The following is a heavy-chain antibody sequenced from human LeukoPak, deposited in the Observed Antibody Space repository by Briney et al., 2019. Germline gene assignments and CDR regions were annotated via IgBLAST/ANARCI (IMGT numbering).Heavy chain of an antibody. CDR2: INSDGSFT. V-gene: IGHV3-74*01. CDR1: GFTFSSYW. D-gene: IGHD2-15*01. CDR3: AREFGSSRYFDY. Sequence: GGSLRLSCEASGFTFSSYWMHWVRQAPGKGLVWVSRINSDGSFTNYADSVKGRFTISRDDAKNTLYLQMNSLRAEDTAVYYCAREFGSSRYFDYWGQGTLVTVSS. J-gene: IGHJ4*02.